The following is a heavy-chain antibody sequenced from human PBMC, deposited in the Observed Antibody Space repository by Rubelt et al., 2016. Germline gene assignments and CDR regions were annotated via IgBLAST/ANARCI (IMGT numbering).Heavy chain of an antibody. D-gene: IGHD6-19*01. CDR2: ISNSGST. CDR1: GGSISSYS. Sequence: QVQLQESGPGLVKPSETLSLTCTVSGGSISSYSWSWIRQPPGKGLEWIGYISNSGSTSYNPSLKSRVTISVDTSKDQFSLKLSSVTAADTAVYYCARAYSSGWYYFDYWGQGTLVTVSS. CDR3: ARAYSSGWYYFDY. J-gene: IGHJ4*02. V-gene: IGHV4-59*01.